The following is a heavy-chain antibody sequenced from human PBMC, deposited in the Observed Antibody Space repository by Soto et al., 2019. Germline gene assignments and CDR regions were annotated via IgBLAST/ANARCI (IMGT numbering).Heavy chain of an antibody. V-gene: IGHV3-15*07. D-gene: IGHD3-22*01. CDR2: IQSKTEGGTT. CDR1: GFTCSNAF. CDR3: TSEITMIVVSDAFDI. J-gene: IGHJ3*02. Sequence: EVQLVESGGCLLKPGGSRRLSCAASGFTCSNAFMIWVRQSPGNGRGWVVRIQSKTEGGTTDYSAHVKGRFTITRNDSKNTLYLQMNSLKTEDTAVYYCTSEITMIVVSDAFDIWGQGTMVTVS.